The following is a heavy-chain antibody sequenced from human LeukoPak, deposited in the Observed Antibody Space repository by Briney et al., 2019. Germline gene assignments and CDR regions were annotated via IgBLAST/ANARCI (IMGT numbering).Heavy chain of an antibody. D-gene: IGHD4-17*01. J-gene: IGHJ5*02. CDR3: ARDSSSYGAHSAHWFDP. CDR2: IYHSGST. Sequence: SETLSLTCAVSGGSITSSHWWSWARQPPGKGLEWIGEIYHSGSTNYNPSLKSRVTISVDKSKNQFSLKLSSVTAADTAVYYCARDSSSYGAHSAHWFDPWGQGTLVTVSS. CDR1: GGSITSSHW. V-gene: IGHV4-4*02.